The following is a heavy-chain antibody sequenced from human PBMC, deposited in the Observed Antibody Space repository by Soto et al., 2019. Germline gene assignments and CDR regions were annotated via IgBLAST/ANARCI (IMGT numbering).Heavy chain of an antibody. V-gene: IGHV3-30-3*01. CDR1: GFTFSSYA. Sequence: QVQLVESGGGVVQPGRSLRLSCAASGFTFSSYAMHWVRQAPGKGLEWVAVISYDGSNKYYADSVKGRFTISRDNSKNTLYLQMNSLRAEDTAAYYCARDRGTGFGYSLTWYFDLWGRGTLVTVSS. CDR2: ISYDGSNK. D-gene: IGHD3-22*01. J-gene: IGHJ2*01. CDR3: ARDRGTGFGYSLTWYFDL.